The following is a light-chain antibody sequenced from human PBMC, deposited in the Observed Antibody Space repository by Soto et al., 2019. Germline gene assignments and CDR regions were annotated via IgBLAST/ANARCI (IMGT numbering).Light chain of an antibody. CDR3: QQLNSYPPWT. Sequence: DIQMTQSPSTLSASVGDRVVITCRASQSITTWLAWYQQQPGKAPKLLIYAASTLQSGVPSRFSGSGSGTEFTLTISSLQPEDFATYYCQQLNSYPPWTFGQGTKVDI. CDR2: AAS. V-gene: IGKV1-5*01. J-gene: IGKJ1*01. CDR1: QSITTW.